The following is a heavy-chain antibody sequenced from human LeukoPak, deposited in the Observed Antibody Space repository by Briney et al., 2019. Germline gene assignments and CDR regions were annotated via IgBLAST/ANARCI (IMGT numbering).Heavy chain of an antibody. Sequence: PSETLSLTCAVYGGSFSGYYWSWIRQPPGKGLEWIGEINHSGSTNYNPSLKSRVTISVDTSENQFSLKLSSVTAADTAVYYCARGRGYQLLYWFDPWGQGTLVTVSS. CDR3: ARGRGYQLLYWFDP. J-gene: IGHJ5*02. CDR1: GGSFSGYY. D-gene: IGHD2-2*01. V-gene: IGHV4-34*01. CDR2: INHSGST.